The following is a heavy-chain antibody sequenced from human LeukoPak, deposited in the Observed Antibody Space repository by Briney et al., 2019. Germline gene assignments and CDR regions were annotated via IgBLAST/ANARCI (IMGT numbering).Heavy chain of an antibody. CDR3: ARYHGDYFDY. D-gene: IGHD4-17*01. J-gene: IGHJ4*02. CDR2: IYTSGST. V-gene: IGHV4-61*02. CDR1: GGSISSGSYY. Sequence: SQTLSLTCTVSGGSISSGSYYWSWIRQPAGKGLEWIGRIYTSGSTNYNPSLKSRVTISVDTSKNQFSLKLSSVTAADTAVYYCARYHGDYFDYWGQGTLVTVSS.